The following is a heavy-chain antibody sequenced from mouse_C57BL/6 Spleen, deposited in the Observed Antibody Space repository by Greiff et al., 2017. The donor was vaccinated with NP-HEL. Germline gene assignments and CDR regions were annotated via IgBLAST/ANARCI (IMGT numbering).Heavy chain of an antibody. CDR2: INPSNGGT. CDR3: AIYYGNFVYWYFDV. D-gene: IGHD2-1*01. J-gene: IGHJ1*03. Sequence: VQLQQSGTELVKPGASVKLSCKASGYTFTSYWMHWVKQRPGQGLEWIGNINPSNGGTNYNEKFKSKATLTVDKSSSTAYMQLSSLTSEDSAVYYCAIYYGNFVYWYFDVWGTGTTVTVSS. V-gene: IGHV1-53*01. CDR1: GYTFTSYW.